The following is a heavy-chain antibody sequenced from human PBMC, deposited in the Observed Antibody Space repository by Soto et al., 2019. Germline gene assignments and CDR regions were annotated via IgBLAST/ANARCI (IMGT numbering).Heavy chain of an antibody. D-gene: IGHD6-6*01. V-gene: IGHV1-2*04. J-gene: IGHJ6*02. CDR3: ARDLGQQLEPDCYYGMDV. CDR2: INPNSGGT. Sequence: ASVMVSCKASGYTFTGYYMHWVRQAPGQGLEWMGWINPNSGGTNYAQKFQGWVTVTRDPSRSTAYMELSRLRSDDTAVYYGARDLGQQLEPDCYYGMDVWGQGTTVTVS. CDR1: GYTFTGYY.